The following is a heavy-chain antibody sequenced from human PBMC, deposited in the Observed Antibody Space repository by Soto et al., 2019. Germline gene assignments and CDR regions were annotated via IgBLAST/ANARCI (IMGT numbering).Heavy chain of an antibody. CDR2: ISAYNGNT. CDR1: GYTFTSYG. V-gene: IGHV1-18*01. J-gene: IGHJ6*03. CDR3: ARVREEIYCSGGSCYKGSMDV. Sequence: ASVKVSCKASGYTFTSYGISWVQQAPGQGLEWMGWISAYNGNTNYAQKLQGRVTMTTDTSTSTAYMELSSLRSEDTAVYYCARVREEIYCSGGSCYKGSMDVWGKGTTVTVSS. D-gene: IGHD2-15*01.